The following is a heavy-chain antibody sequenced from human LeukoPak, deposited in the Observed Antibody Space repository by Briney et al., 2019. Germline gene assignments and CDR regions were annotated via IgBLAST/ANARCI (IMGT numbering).Heavy chain of an antibody. CDR1: GDSISSSNYY. V-gene: IGHV4-39*07. D-gene: IGHD6-13*01. Sequence: SETLSLTCNVSGDSISSSNYYWGWIRQPPGKGLEWIANIYYTGSTYYNPSLKSRLTISIDTSKSQFSLKLTSVTAADPAVYYCARDRGSSWGYYYYYMDVWGKGTTVTVSS. J-gene: IGHJ6*03. CDR2: IYYTGST. CDR3: ARDRGSSWGYYYYYMDV.